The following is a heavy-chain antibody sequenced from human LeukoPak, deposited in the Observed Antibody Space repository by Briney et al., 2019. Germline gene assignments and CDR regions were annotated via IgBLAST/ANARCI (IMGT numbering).Heavy chain of an antibody. CDR2: INHSGST. CDR1: GYSISSGYY. J-gene: IGHJ4*02. Sequence: SETLSLTCAVSGYSISSGYYWGWIRQPPGKGLEWIGEINHSGSTNYNPSLKSRVTISVDTSKNQFSLKLSSVTAADTAVYYCARHNYYGSGSPDYWGQGTLVTVSS. V-gene: IGHV4-38-2*01. D-gene: IGHD3-10*01. CDR3: ARHNYYGSGSPDY.